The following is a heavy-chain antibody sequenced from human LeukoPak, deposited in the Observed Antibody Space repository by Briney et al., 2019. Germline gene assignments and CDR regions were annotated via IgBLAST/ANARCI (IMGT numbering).Heavy chain of an antibody. CDR3: AKDMYYRGSGSYFNVDY. D-gene: IGHD3-10*01. J-gene: IGHJ4*02. CDR2: ISYDGNNK. Sequence: GGSLRLSCAASGFTFSNSAMNWVRQAAGKGLEWVAVISYDGNNKYYSNSVKGRFTISGDNSKNTLYLQMNSLRAEDTAVYYCAKDMYYRGSGSYFNVDYWGQGTLVTVSS. V-gene: IGHV3-30*18. CDR1: GFTFSNSA.